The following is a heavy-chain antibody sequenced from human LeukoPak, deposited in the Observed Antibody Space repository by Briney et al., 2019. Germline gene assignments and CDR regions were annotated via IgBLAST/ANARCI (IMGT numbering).Heavy chain of an antibody. J-gene: IGHJ4*02. CDR3: TTDRLTTYYYDSLFDY. CDR1: GFTFSSYW. Sequence: GGSLRLSCAASGFTFSSYWMSWVRQAPGKGLEWVGRIKSKTDGGTADYAAPVKGRFTISRDDSKNTLYLQMNSLKTEDTAVYYCTTDRLTTYYYDSLFDYWGQGTPVTVSS. CDR2: IKSKTDGGTA. D-gene: IGHD3-22*01. V-gene: IGHV3-15*01.